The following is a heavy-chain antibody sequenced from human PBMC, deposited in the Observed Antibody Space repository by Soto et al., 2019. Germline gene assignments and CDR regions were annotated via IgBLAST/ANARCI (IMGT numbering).Heavy chain of an antibody. D-gene: IGHD2-2*01. Sequence: QVQLVESGGGVVQPGRSLRLSCAASGSTFSSYGMHWVRQAPGKGLEWVAVISYDGSNKYYADSVKGRFTISRDNSKNTLYLQMNSLRAEDTAVYYCAKTVNQVGMDVWGQGTTVTVSS. J-gene: IGHJ6*02. CDR2: ISYDGSNK. V-gene: IGHV3-30*18. CDR3: AKTVNQVGMDV. CDR1: GSTFSSYG.